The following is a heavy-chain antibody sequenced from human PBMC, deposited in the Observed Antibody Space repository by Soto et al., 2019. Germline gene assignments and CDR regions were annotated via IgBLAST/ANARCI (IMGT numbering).Heavy chain of an antibody. Sequence: SETLSLTCTVSGGSISSYYWSWIRQPPGKGLEWIGYIYYTGSTNYNPSLKSRVTISVDTSKNQFSLKLRSVTAADTGVYFCARARFQLLHPYYYGMDVWGQGTAVTVSS. V-gene: IGHV4-59*01. CDR1: GGSISSYY. CDR2: IYYTGST. J-gene: IGHJ6*02. D-gene: IGHD2-15*01. CDR3: ARARFQLLHPYYYGMDV.